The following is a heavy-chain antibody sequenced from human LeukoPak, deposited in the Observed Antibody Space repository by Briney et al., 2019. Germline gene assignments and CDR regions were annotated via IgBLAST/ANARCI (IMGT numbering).Heavy chain of an antibody. CDR3: ARGGADAFDI. CDR2: IYTSGST. V-gene: IGHV4-4*07. Sequence: PSETLSLTCTVSGASISKDYWAWIRQPAGKGLEWIGRIYTSGSTNYNPSLKSRVTISVDTSNNQFSLKLSSVTAADTAVYYCARGGADAFDIWGQGTMVTVSS. J-gene: IGHJ3*02. CDR1: GASISKDY.